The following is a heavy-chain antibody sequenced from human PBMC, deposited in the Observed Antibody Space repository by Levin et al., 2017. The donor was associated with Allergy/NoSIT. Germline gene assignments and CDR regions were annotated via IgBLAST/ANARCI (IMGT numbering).Heavy chain of an antibody. CDR2: ISYDGSNK. CDR3: AREGRNPYSSSFYLPDY. D-gene: IGHD6-13*01. J-gene: IGHJ4*02. CDR1: GFTFSSYA. V-gene: IGHV3-30-3*01. Sequence: PGGSPRLSCAASGFTFSSYAMHWVRQAPGKGLEWVAVISYDGSNKYYADSVKGRFTISRDNSKNTLYLQMNSLRAEDTAVYYCAREGRNPYSSSFYLPDYWGQGTLVTVSS.